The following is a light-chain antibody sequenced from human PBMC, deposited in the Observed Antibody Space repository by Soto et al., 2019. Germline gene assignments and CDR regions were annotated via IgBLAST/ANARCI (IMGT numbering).Light chain of an antibody. V-gene: IGKV3-15*01. J-gene: IGKJ5*01. CDR2: GAS. CDR1: QSVSSH. Sequence: IVLTHSPATLSVSPWERATLSGMPSQSVSSHLARYQQKPGQAPRLLIYGASTRATGIPARFSGSGSGTEFTLTISRLQSEDFAVYYCQQYNTWPSPITFGQGTRLEIK. CDR3: QQYNTWPSPIT.